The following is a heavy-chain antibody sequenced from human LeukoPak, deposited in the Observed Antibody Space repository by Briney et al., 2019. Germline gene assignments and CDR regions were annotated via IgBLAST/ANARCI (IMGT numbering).Heavy chain of an antibody. Sequence: SETLSLTCTVSGGSISSYYWSWIRQTPGKGLEWIGYIYYSGSTNFNPSLKSRVAISVDTSKNQFSLKMSSVTAADTAVYFCARGGPPGYYYDYYMDVWGKGTTVTISS. J-gene: IGHJ6*03. CDR1: GGSISSYY. CDR2: IYYSGST. V-gene: IGHV4-59*01. CDR3: ARGGPPGYYYDYYMDV.